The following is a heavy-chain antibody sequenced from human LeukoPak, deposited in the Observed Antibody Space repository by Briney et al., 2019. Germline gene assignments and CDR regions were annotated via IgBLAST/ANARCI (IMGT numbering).Heavy chain of an antibody. Sequence: PGGSLRLSCAASGFTFSSYAVSWVRQALRKGLECVSSICGSGGSTYSADSVQGRFTISRDNSKNTLYLQMNNLRAEDTALYYCAKDRSCTNDICHGDFDYWGQGTLVTVSS. J-gene: IGHJ4*02. V-gene: IGHV3-23*01. CDR1: GFTFSSYA. CDR2: ICGSGGST. D-gene: IGHD2-8*01. CDR3: AKDRSCTNDICHGDFDY.